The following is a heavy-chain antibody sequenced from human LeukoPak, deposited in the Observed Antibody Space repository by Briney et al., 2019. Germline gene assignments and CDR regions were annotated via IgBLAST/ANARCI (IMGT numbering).Heavy chain of an antibody. CDR1: GYTFTSYD. Sequence: ASVKVSCKASGYTFTSYDINWVRQATGQGLEWMGWMNPNSGNTGYAQKFQGRVTMTRNTSISTAYMELSSLRSEDTAVYYCAQGYCSGGSCFGGWFDPWGQGTLVTVSS. V-gene: IGHV1-8*01. D-gene: IGHD2-15*01. CDR2: MNPNSGNT. CDR3: AQGYCSGGSCFGGWFDP. J-gene: IGHJ5*02.